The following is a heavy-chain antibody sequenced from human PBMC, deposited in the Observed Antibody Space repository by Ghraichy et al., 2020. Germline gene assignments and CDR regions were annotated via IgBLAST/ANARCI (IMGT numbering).Heavy chain of an antibody. V-gene: IGHV3-11*06. CDR3: AIGVVRRPGVFDI. D-gene: IGHD1-14*01. CDR1: GFTFSDYY. J-gene: IGHJ3*02. CDR2: ISGSSSNT. Sequence: GGSLRLSCAGSGFTFSDYYMSWIRQAPGKGLEWVSYISGSSSNTKYADSVEGRFTISSANAKNSLYLQMNSLRGDDTAVYYYAIGVVRRPGVFDIWGQGT.